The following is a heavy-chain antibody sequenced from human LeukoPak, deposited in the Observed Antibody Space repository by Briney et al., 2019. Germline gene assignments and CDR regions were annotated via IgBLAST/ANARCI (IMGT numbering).Heavy chain of an antibody. Sequence: ASVKVSCKASGYTFTSYGISWVRQAPGQGLEWMGWIGAYNGNTNYEQKFQGRVTMTTDTSTSTAYMELRSLRSDDTALYYCARAESLYGGNLAAAFDIWGQGTMVTVSS. V-gene: IGHV1-18*01. CDR1: GYTFTSYG. CDR2: IGAYNGNT. CDR3: ARAESLYGGNLAAAFDI. J-gene: IGHJ3*02. D-gene: IGHD4-23*01.